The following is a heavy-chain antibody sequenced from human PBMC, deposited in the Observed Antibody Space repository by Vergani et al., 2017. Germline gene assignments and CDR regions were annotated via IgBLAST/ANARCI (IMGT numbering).Heavy chain of an antibody. V-gene: IGHV5-10-1*01. D-gene: IGHD3-16*01. J-gene: IGHJ4*02. CDR3: AIRFDADSID. CDR1: GYSFTSYW. Sequence: VQLVQSGAEVKKPGASVKVSCKASGYSFTSYWISWVRQMPGKGLEWMGRFDPSDSYTNYSPSFQGHVTISADKSISTAYLQWSSLKASDTAMYYCAIRFDADSIDWGQGTLVTVSS. CDR2: FDPSDSYT.